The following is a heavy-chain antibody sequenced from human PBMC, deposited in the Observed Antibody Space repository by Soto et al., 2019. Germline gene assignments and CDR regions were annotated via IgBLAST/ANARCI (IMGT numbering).Heavy chain of an antibody. J-gene: IGHJ4*02. CDR2: INHSGNT. CDR3: ARHHVRGRTIAGAAEF. D-gene: IGHD6-13*01. Sequence: SETLSLTCAVYGGSFSGYYWSWIRQPPGKGLEWIGEINHSGNTNYNPSLNSRVTISVDTSKNQLFLNLSSVTAADTAMYYCARHHVRGRTIAGAAEFWGQGTLVTVSS. V-gene: IGHV4-34*01. CDR1: GGSFSGYY.